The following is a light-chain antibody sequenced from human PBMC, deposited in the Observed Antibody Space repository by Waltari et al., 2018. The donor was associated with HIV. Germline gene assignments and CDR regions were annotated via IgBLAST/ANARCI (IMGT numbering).Light chain of an antibody. CDR3: SSLTSTGTL. CDR2: AVN. Sequence: QSALTQPASVSGSPGQSITVSCTGTSNDIGAYNYVSWYQQHPGKAPRLMIYAVNNRPSGVSDRFSGSKSVNTASLTISGLQAEDEAEYYCSSLTSTGTLFGSGTKVTVL. J-gene: IGLJ1*01. V-gene: IGLV2-14*03. CDR1: SNDIGAYNY.